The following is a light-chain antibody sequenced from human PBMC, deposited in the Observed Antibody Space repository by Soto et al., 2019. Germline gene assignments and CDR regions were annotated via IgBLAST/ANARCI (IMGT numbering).Light chain of an antibody. CDR2: EGS. CDR1: SSDVGSYNL. J-gene: IGLJ3*02. V-gene: IGLV2-23*01. CDR3: CYYAPANSLV. Sequence: QSALTQPASVSGSPGQSITISCTGTSSDVGSYNLVSWYQQHPGKAPKLMIYEGSQRPSGVSYRFSGSKSGNTASLTISGVPADDEADYYCCYYAPANSLVFGGGTKLTVL.